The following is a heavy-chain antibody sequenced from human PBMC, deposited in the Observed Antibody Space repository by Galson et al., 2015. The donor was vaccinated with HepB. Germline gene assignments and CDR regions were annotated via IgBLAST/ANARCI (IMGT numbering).Heavy chain of an antibody. D-gene: IGHD3-3*01. CDR1: GGSFSSSSFY. J-gene: IGHJ4*02. CDR3: ARTFYDFWSGYYSYFDY. Sequence: TLSLTCTVSGGSFSSSSFYWGWIRQPPGKGLEWIGSIYYSGKTYYNPSLPSLKSRVTISIDTSKNQFSLKVTSVTAADTAVYYCARTFYDFWSGYYSYFDYWGPGTPVTVFS. V-gene: IGHV4-39*01. CDR2: IYYSGKT.